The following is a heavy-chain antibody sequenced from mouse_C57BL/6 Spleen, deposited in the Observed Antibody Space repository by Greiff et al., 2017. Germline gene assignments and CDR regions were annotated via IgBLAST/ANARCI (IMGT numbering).Heavy chain of an antibody. J-gene: IGHJ2*01. V-gene: IGHV1-19*01. D-gene: IGHD1-1*01. Sequence: EVQLQQSGPVLVKPGASVKMSCKASGYTFTDYYMNWVKQSHGKSLEWIGVINPYNGGTSYNQKFKGKATLTVDKSSSTAYMELNSLTSEDSAVYYWAAPYYYGSRGFDYWGQGTTLTVSS. CDR1: GYTFTDYY. CDR2: INPYNGGT. CDR3: AAPYYYGSRGFDY.